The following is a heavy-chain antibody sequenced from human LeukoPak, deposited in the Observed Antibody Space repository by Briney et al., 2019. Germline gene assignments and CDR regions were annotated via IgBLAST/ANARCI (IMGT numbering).Heavy chain of an antibody. Sequence: SETLSLTCTVSGGSISSYYWSWIRQPAGKGLEWIGRIYTSGSTNYNPSLKSRVTMSVDTSKNQFSLKLSSVTAADTAVYYCATLEWAGGYYYMDVWGKGTTVTVSS. CDR2: IYTSGST. J-gene: IGHJ6*03. D-gene: IGHD1-26*01. V-gene: IGHV4-4*07. CDR3: ATLEWAGGYYYMDV. CDR1: GGSISSYY.